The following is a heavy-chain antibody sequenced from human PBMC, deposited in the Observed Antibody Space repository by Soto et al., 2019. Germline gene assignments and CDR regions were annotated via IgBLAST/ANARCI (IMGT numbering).Heavy chain of an antibody. CDR1: GGSLSSSGST. D-gene: IGHD2-15*01. CDR2: IYHNGNI. J-gene: IGHJ4*02. Sequence: PSETLSLTCVVSGGSLSSSGSTWSWIRQPPGKGLEWIGYIYHNGNIFYNPSLKSRVIMSVERSRNQFSLKLNSVTAADTAVYYCARVPGYCSGGDCAPIFDSWGQGTLVTVSS. CDR3: ARVPGYCSGGDCAPIFDS. V-gene: IGHV4-30-2*01.